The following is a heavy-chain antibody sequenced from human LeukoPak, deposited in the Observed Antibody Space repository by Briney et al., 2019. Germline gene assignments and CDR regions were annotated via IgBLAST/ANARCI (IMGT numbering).Heavy chain of an antibody. CDR1: GGTFSSYA. Sequence: GSSVKVSCKASGGTFSSYAISWVRQAPGQGLEWMGGIIPIFGTANYAQKFQGRVTITADESTSTAYMELSSLRSEDTAVYYCARGLSSSWQTYYYYMDVWGKGTTVTVSS. CDR2: IIPIFGTA. V-gene: IGHV1-69*01. D-gene: IGHD6-13*01. CDR3: ARGLSSSWQTYYYYMDV. J-gene: IGHJ6*03.